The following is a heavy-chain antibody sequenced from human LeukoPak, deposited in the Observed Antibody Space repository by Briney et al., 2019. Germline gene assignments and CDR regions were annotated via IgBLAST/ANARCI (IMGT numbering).Heavy chain of an antibody. Sequence: PGGSLRLSCTVSGFTVSSNSMSWVRQAPGKGLEWVSFIYSDNTHYSDSVKGRFTISRDNSKNTLYLQMNSLSAEDTAVYYCARPGYTYGSWVYFDYWGQGTLVTISS. D-gene: IGHD5-18*01. CDR3: ARPGYTYGSWVYFDY. CDR1: GFTVSSNS. CDR2: IYSDNT. J-gene: IGHJ4*02. V-gene: IGHV3-53*01.